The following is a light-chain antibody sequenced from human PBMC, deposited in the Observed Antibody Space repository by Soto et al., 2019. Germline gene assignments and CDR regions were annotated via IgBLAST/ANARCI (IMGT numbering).Light chain of an antibody. CDR2: DAS. CDR1: QSVTSN. J-gene: IGKJ2*01. CDR3: QQYNNWPPYT. V-gene: IGKV3-15*01. Sequence: EIVLTQSPGTLSLSPGERATLSCRASQSVTSNLAWYQQKPGQAPRLLIYDASTRATGIPARFSGSGSGTEFTLTISNLQSEDFAVYYCQQYNNWPPYTFGQGTKLEIQ.